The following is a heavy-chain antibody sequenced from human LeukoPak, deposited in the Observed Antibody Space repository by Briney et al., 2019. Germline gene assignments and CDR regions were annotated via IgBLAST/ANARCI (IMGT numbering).Heavy chain of an antibody. CDR1: GFTFSSYG. Sequence: GRSLRLSCAASGFTFSSYGMHWVRQAPGKGLEWVAVISYDGSNKYYADSVKGRFTISRDNSKNTLYLQINSLRAEDTAVYYCAKVDSSSWYRVGAFDIWRQGTMVTVSS. V-gene: IGHV3-30*18. CDR2: ISYDGSNK. D-gene: IGHD6-13*01. J-gene: IGHJ3*02. CDR3: AKVDSSSWYRVGAFDI.